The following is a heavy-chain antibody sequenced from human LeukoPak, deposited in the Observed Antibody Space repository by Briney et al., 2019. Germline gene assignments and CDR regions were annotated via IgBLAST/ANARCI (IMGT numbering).Heavy chain of an antibody. D-gene: IGHD4-17*01. V-gene: IGHV4-59*01. CDR1: GGSISSNY. CDR2: IYYSWDT. Sequence: SETLSLTCTVSGGSISSNYWSWIRQPPGKGLEWIGYIYYSWDTNYNPSLKSRVTISVDTSKNQFSLRLSSVTAADTAVYYCARETTTVTTRSAFDIWGQGTMVTVSS. J-gene: IGHJ3*02. CDR3: ARETTTVTTRSAFDI.